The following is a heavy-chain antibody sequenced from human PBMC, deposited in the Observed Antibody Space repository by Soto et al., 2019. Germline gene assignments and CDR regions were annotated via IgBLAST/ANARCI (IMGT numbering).Heavy chain of an antibody. D-gene: IGHD3-16*01. J-gene: IGHJ6*04. CDR3: ARGNPFNYAGFDV. V-gene: IGHV1-8*01. CDR1: GYTFSDFD. CDR2: MNAKSGDT. Sequence: ASVKVSCKASGYTFSDFDINWLRQASGQGPEWMGWMNAKSGDTFFAQRFQGKFNMTWDTSLSTAYMEVGSLTSDDTAMYYCARGNPFNYAGFDVWGEGTTVTVSS.